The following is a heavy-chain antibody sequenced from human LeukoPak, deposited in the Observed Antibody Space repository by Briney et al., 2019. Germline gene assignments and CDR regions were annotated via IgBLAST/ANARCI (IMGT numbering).Heavy chain of an antibody. CDR1: GFTFSSYA. D-gene: IGHD1-26*01. V-gene: IGHV3-48*01. CDR2: ICSSSSTI. J-gene: IGHJ4*02. CDR3: ARDRTGEGATTENFDY. Sequence: GGSLRLSCAASGFTFSSYAMSWVRQAPGKGLEWVSYICSSSSTIYYADSVKGRFTISRDNAKNSLYLQMNSLRAEDTAVYYCARDRTGEGATTENFDYWGQGTLVTVSS.